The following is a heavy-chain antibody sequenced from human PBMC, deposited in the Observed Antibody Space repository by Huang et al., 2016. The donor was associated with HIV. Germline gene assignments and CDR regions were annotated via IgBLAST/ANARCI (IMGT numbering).Heavy chain of an antibody. CDR2: VNHGGST. J-gene: IGHJ2*01. Sequence: QVQLYQWGAGPLRPSETLSLTCGVSGGSLHGNYWNWLRQSPGRGLEWIGEVNHGGSTKYNPSLKSRVTISVDTSKIQCSLNLTSVTATDTADYYCATSRSGSGWFLDIWGRGTLVSVS. D-gene: IGHD6-19*01. CDR1: GGSLHGNY. V-gene: IGHV4-34*01. CDR3: ATSRSGSGWFLDI.